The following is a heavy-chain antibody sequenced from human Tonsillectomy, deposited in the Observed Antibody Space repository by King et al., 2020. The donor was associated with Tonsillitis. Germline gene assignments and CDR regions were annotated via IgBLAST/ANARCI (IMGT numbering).Heavy chain of an antibody. CDR2: IIPIFGTT. J-gene: IGHJ4*02. D-gene: IGHD5-18*01. CDR1: GGTFNSYA. Sequence: VQLVESGAEVKKPGSSVKVSCKASGGTFNSYAINWVRQAPGQGLEWMGGIIPIFGTTNYAQKFQGRVTITADQSTSTAYMELSSLISEDTAVYYCARDFVAMVMDYWGQGTLVTVSS. V-gene: IGHV1-69*01. CDR3: ARDFVAMVMDY.